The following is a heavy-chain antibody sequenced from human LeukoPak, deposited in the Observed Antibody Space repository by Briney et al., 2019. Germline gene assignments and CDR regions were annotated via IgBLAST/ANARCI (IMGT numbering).Heavy chain of an antibody. CDR2: ISSSSSYI. J-gene: IGHJ3*02. CDR1: GFTFSSYS. Sequence: PGGYLRLSCAASGFTFSSYSMNWVRQAPGKGLEWVSSISSSSSYIYYADSVKGRFTISRDNAKNSLYLQMNSLRAEDTAVYYCARAYYDSSGYYLLAFDIWGQGTMVTVSP. CDR3: ARAYYDSSGYYLLAFDI. V-gene: IGHV3-21*01. D-gene: IGHD3-22*01.